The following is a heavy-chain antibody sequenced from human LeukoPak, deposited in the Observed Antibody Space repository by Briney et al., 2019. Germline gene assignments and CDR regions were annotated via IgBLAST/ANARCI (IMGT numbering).Heavy chain of an antibody. D-gene: IGHD2-15*01. J-gene: IGHJ4*02. CDR3: ARGHCSGGSCIAIDY. CDR1: GGSFSGYY. Sequence: SETLSLTCAVYGGSFSGYYWSWIRQPPGKGLEWIGEINHSGSTNYNPSLKSRVTMSVDTSKNQFSLKLSSVTAADTAVYYCARGHCSGGSCIAIDYWGQGTLVTVSS. V-gene: IGHV4-34*01. CDR2: INHSGST.